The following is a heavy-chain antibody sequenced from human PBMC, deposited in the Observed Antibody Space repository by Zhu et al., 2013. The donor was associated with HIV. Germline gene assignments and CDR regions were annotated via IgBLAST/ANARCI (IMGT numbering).Heavy chain of an antibody. V-gene: IGHV1-18*01. CDR3: IRGPGYCSSASCSDFYYSMDV. D-gene: IGHD2-2*01. Sequence: QVQLVQSGPEVKKPGASVKVSCKASGYTFTSYGISWVRQAPGQGLEWVGWISTYYGNTNYAQRLQGRLTMTTDTSTNTAYMDLRSLRSDDTAVYYCIRGPGYCSSASCSDFYYSMDVWGQGTTVTVSS. J-gene: IGHJ6*03. CDR1: GYTFTSYG. CDR2: ISTYYGNT.